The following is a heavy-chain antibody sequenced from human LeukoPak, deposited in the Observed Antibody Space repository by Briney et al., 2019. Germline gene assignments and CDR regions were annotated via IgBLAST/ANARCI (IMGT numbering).Heavy chain of an antibody. CDR1: GFTFSSYG. D-gene: IGHD2-15*01. CDR3: ARDNYSLFDY. CDR2: ISYDGSNK. Sequence: PGRSLRLSCAASGFTFSSYGMHWVRQAPGKGLEWVAVISYDGSNKYYADSVKGRFTISRDNSKNTLYLQMNSLRAEDTAVYYCARDNYSLFDYWGQGTLVTVSS. J-gene: IGHJ4*02. V-gene: IGHV3-30*03.